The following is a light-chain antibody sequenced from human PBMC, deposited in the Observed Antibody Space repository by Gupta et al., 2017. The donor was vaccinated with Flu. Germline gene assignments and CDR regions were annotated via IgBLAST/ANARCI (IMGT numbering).Light chain of an antibody. Sequence: VGNSKIYVCQEKPGSPPQYLLTHKSDSDKHQGSRVPSRFSGSKDVSANTGILIISELQAEDEADYYCVVGHSIAWVFGGGTKLTVL. CDR2: HKSDSDK. V-gene: IGLV5-45*01. J-gene: IGLJ2*01. CDR3: VVGHSIAWV. CDR1: VGNSK.